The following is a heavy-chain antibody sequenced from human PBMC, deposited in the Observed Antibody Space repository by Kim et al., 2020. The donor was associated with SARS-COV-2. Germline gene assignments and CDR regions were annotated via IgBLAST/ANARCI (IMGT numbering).Heavy chain of an antibody. Sequence: SETLSLTCTVSGGSISSSSYYWGWIRQPPGKGLEWIGSIYYSGSTYYNPSLKSRVTISVDTSKNQFSPKLSSVTAADTAVYYCASRANYGMDVWGQGTTVTVSS. CDR2: IYYSGST. V-gene: IGHV4-39*01. CDR3: ASRANYGMDV. J-gene: IGHJ6*02. CDR1: GGSISSSSYY.